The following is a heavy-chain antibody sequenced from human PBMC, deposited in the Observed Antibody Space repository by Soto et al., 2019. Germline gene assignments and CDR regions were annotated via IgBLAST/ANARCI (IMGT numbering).Heavy chain of an antibody. V-gene: IGHV3-7*01. J-gene: IGHJ4*02. CDR2: IKQDGSEK. D-gene: IGHD2-15*01. CDR1: GFSFSNYW. CDR3: ASGYCRGGNCYGY. Sequence: HPGGSLRLSCVASGFSFSNYWMSWVRQAPGKGLEWVANIKQDGSEKYYVDSVKGRFTISRDNTKNTLYLQMSSLRAEDTAVYYCASGYCRGGNCYGYWGQGTPVTVSS.